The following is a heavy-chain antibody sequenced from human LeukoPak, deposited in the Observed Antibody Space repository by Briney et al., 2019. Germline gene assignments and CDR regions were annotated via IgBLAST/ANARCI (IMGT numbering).Heavy chain of an antibody. Sequence: GGSLRLSCAASGFTFSSYAMHWVRQAPGKGLEWVAVISYDGSNKYYADSVKGRFTISRDNSKNTLYLQMNSLRAEDTAVYYCARGGVVTRRGAFDIWGQGTMVTVSS. V-gene: IGHV3-30-3*01. CDR2: ISYDGSNK. D-gene: IGHD2-15*01. J-gene: IGHJ3*02. CDR1: GFTFSSYA. CDR3: ARGGVVTRRGAFDI.